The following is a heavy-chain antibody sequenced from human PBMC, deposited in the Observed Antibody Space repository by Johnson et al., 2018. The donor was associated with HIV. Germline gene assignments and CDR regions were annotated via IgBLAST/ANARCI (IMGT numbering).Heavy chain of an antibody. CDR2: ISYDGNNK. J-gene: IGHJ3*02. CDR3: ARYCSGGSCYSVWQKNYAFDI. V-gene: IGHV3-30-3*02. Sequence: QVQLVESGGGVVQPGRSLILSCAASGFTFSNYAMHWVRQAPGKGLEWVAVISYDGNNKYYADSVKGRFTISRDNSKNTLYLQLNSLRAEDTAVYYCARYCSGGSCYSVWQKNYAFDIWGQGTMVTVSS. CDR1: GFTFSNYA. D-gene: IGHD2-15*01.